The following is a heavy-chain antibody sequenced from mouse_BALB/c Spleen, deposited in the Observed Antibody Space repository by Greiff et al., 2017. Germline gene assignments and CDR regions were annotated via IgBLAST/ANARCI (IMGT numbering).Heavy chain of an antibody. CDR2: IWSGGST. J-gene: IGHJ2*01. Sequence: VQLQQSGPGLVQPSQSLSITCTVSGFSLTSYGVHWVRQSPGKGLEWLGVIWSGGSTDYNAAFISRLSISKDNSKSQVFFKMNSLQANDTAIYYCARMYGNYYFDYWGQGTTLTVSS. D-gene: IGHD2-10*02. CDR3: ARMYGNYYFDY. V-gene: IGHV2-2*02. CDR1: GFSLTSYG.